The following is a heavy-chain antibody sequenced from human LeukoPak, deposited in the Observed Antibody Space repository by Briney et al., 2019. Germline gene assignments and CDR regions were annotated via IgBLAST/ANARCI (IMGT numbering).Heavy chain of an antibody. D-gene: IGHD3-10*01. CDR1: GFTFSNAW. Sequence: PGGSLRLSCAASGFTFSNAWMSWVRQAPGKGLEWVGRVKSKTDGGTTDYAAPVKGRFTISRDDSKNTLYLQMNSLRAEDTAVYYCARDGGSGNYYMDLWGQGTLVTVSS. CDR2: VKSKTDGGTT. CDR3: ARDGGSGNYYMDL. V-gene: IGHV3-15*01. J-gene: IGHJ5*02.